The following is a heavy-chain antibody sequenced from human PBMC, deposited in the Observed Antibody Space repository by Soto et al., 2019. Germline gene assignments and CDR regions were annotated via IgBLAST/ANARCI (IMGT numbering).Heavy chain of an antibody. CDR3: ATDPITMILVVIAIDAFDM. CDR1: GFTFSSYA. D-gene: IGHD3-22*01. V-gene: IGHV3-23*01. Sequence: LRLSCAASGFTFSSYAMSWVRQAPGKGLEWVSAISGSGGSTYYADSVKGRFTISRDNSKNTLYLQMNSLRAEDTAVYYCATDPITMILVVIAIDAFDMWGPGTLHNV. CDR2: ISGSGGST. J-gene: IGHJ3*02.